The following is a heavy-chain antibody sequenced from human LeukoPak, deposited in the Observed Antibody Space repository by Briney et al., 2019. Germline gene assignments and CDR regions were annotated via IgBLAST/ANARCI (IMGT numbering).Heavy chain of an antibody. CDR3: ARADGSILLDY. D-gene: IGHD5-24*01. J-gene: IGHJ4*02. V-gene: IGHV3-74*01. Sequence: GGSLRLSCAASGFTFSSYWMHWVRQAPGKGLVWVSRINSDGSSTSYADSVKGRFTISRDNAKNTLYLQMNSLRAEDTAVYYCARADGSILLDYWGQGTLVAVSS. CDR1: GFTFSSYW. CDR2: INSDGSST.